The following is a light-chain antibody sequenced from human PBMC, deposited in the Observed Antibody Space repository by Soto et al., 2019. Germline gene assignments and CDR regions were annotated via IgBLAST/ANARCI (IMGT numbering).Light chain of an antibody. CDR1: SSDVGGYDY. Sequence: QSALTQPASVSGSPGQSITISCTGTSSDVGGYDYVSWYQQHPGKAPKLMIYEVRNWPSGVSHRFSGSKSGNMASLIISGLQAEDEADYYCSSYTTTTWVFGAGTKLTVL. V-gene: IGLV2-14*01. CDR2: EVR. J-gene: IGLJ3*02. CDR3: SSYTTTTWV.